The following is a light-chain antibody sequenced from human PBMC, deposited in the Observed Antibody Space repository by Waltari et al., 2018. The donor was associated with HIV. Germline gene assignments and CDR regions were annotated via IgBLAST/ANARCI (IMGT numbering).Light chain of an antibody. V-gene: IGLV2-23*02. CDR1: SSDVGSSWL. Sequence: QSALTQPASVSGSPGQSITISCPGTSSDVGSSWLVSWYQKHPDKAPKLMIYEVSKRPSGVSNRFSGSKSGNTASLTISGLQAEDEADYYCCSYAGSSTHVFGGGTKVTVL. CDR3: CSYAGSSTHV. CDR2: EVS. J-gene: IGLJ1*01.